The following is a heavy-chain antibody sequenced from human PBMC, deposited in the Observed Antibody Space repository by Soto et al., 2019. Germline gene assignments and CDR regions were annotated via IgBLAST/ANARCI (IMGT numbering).Heavy chain of an antibody. CDR3: TTEDIVATEFDY. J-gene: IGHJ4*02. Sequence: GGSLRLSCAASGFTFSDALMSWGRQAPGKGLEWVGRIKSKTDGGTTDYAAPVKGRFTISRDDSKNTLYLQMNSLKTEDTAVYYCTTEDIVATEFDYWGQGTLVTVSS. CDR2: IKSKTDGGTT. V-gene: IGHV3-15*01. CDR1: GFTFSDAL. D-gene: IGHD5-12*01.